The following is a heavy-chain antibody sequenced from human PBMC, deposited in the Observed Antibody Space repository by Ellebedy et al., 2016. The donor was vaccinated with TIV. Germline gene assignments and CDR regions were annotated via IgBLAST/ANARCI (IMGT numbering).Heavy chain of an antibody. CDR2: INPSGGST. V-gene: IGHV1-46*03. Sequence: ASVNVSCKASVYNFTSSYMHRVRHAPGQGLEWMGIINPSGGSTSYAQKFQGRVTMTRDTSTSTVYMELSSLRSEDTAVYYCARHDSSGYDAFDIWGQGTMVTVSS. J-gene: IGHJ3*02. D-gene: IGHD3-22*01. CDR1: VYNFTSSY. CDR3: ARHDSSGYDAFDI.